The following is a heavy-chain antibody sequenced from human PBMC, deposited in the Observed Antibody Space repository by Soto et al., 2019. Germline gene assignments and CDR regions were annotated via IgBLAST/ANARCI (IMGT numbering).Heavy chain of an antibody. CDR3: ARDAAVPGETDRFDY. CDR1: GDSIGSNVW. V-gene: IGHV4-4*02. Sequence: SETLSLTCAVSGDSIGSNVWWSWVRQPPGKGLEWIGEVYHNGLTDYNPSLKGRVIMSADMSKNQFSLTVTSVTAADTAIYYCARDAAVPGETDRFDYWGQGTLVTVSS. CDR2: VYHNGLT. J-gene: IGHJ4*02. D-gene: IGHD6-19*01.